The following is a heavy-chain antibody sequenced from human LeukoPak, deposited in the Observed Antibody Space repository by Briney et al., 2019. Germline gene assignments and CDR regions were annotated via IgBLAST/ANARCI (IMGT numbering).Heavy chain of an antibody. CDR1: GFSFSNYW. Sequence: GGSLRLSCVGTGFSFSNYWMNWVRQAPGKGLEWVANIKEDGSQIYYVDSVKGRFTISRDNAKNSVYLQMNSLRAEDTAVYYCAKDLFSGSGRAGNMDVWGKGTTVTVSS. V-gene: IGHV3-7*03. D-gene: IGHD3-10*01. J-gene: IGHJ6*03. CDR3: AKDLFSGSGRAGNMDV. CDR2: IKEDGSQI.